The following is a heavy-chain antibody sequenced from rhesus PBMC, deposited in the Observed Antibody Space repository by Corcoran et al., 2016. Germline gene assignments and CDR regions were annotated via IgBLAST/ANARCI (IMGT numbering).Heavy chain of an antibody. CDR2: IYWNDSK. J-gene: IGHJ4*01. D-gene: IGHD5-24*01. V-gene: IGHV2-95*01. CDR1: GFSISTTGTG. Sequence: QVTLKESGPALVKPTQTLTLTCTFSGFSISTTGTGVGCIRQPPGKALEWLASIYWNDSKYYSTSLKSMLTIAKDTSKNQVVLTMTNMDPVDTATYYCAREKCVQFDFDYWGQGVLVTVSS. CDR3: AREKCVQFDFDY.